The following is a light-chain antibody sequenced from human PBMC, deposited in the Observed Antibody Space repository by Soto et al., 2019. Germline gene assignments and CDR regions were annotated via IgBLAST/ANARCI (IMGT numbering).Light chain of an antibody. CDR1: SSAVGSYRL. J-gene: IGLJ1*01. CDR3: SSFSVASPL. Sequence: QSALTQPASVSGSPGQSITISCTGSSSAVGSYRLVSWYQHHPGKVPKLIIYEGTKRPSGVSNRFSGSEPGNTASLTISGLQAEDEADYYCSSFSVASPLFGTGTKVTVL. CDR2: EGT. V-gene: IGLV2-14*02.